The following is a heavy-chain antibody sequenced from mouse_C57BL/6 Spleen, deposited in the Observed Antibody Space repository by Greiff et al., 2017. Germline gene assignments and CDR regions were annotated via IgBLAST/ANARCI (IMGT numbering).Heavy chain of an antibody. Sequence: QVQLKQSGTELVKPGASVKLSCKASGYTFTSYWMHWVKQRPGQGLEWIGNINPSNGGTNYNEKFKSKATLTVDKSSSTAYMQLSSLTSEDSAVYYCASGVRDYGNYFAYWGQGTLVTVSA. J-gene: IGHJ3*01. V-gene: IGHV1-53*01. CDR1: GYTFTSYW. CDR2: INPSNGGT. CDR3: ASGVRDYGNYFAY. D-gene: IGHD2-1*01.